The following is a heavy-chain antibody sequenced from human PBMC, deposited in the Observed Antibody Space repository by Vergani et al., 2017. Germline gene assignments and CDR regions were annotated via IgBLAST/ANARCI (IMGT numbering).Heavy chain of an antibody. CDR2: IIPVLGKT. J-gene: IGHJ6*02. CDR1: GATFRSNT. Sequence: QVLLVQSGAEVKKPGSSVKVSCKASGATFRSNTISWVRQVPGQGLEWMGRIIPVLGKTKYAQDFQGRLTITADTSTSTAYMELTSLRSQDTAVYYCARDPRGYGGGPEDYYYVMDVWGQGTTVTVSS. V-gene: IGHV1-69*08. CDR3: ARDPRGYGGGPEDYYYVMDV. D-gene: IGHD2-21*01.